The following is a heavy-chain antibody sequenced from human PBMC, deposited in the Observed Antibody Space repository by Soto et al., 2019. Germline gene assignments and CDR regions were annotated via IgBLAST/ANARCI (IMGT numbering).Heavy chain of an antibody. V-gene: IGHV4-39*01. J-gene: IGHJ4*02. CDR3: ARGYGRNLDY. CDR1: GCSISSSRCH. CDR2: IKYSGTT. Sequence: PSETLSLTCTVSGCSISSSRCHWGWIRQPPGKGLEWIASIKYSGTTFYNPSLKSRVTLSVDTSKNQFALKLSSVTAADTAVYYCARGYGRNLDYWGQGTLVTVSS. D-gene: IGHD5-18*01.